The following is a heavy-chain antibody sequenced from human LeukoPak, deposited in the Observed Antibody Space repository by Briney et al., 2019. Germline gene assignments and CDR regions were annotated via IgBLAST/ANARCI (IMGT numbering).Heavy chain of an antibody. CDR1: GGSISNYY. V-gene: IGHV4-59*01. Sequence: SETLSLTCTVSGGSISNYYWSWIRQTPGKGLEWIGYIYYSGSTTYNPSLRSRVTISVDTSKKQFSLKLISVTPADTAVYYCAGEDGPNDAFHLWGQGTIVTVSS. J-gene: IGHJ3*01. CDR3: AGEDGPNDAFHL. D-gene: IGHD5-24*01. CDR2: IYYSGST.